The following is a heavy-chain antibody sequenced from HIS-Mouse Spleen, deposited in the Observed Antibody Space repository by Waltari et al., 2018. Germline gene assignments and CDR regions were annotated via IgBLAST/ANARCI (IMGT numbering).Heavy chain of an antibody. D-gene: IGHD3-3*01. CDR2: MNPNSGNT. CDR1: GYTFPSYD. J-gene: IGHJ3*02. CDR3: ARGDGITIFGVVIRVDAFDI. V-gene: IGHV1-8*01. Sequence: QVQLVQSGAEVKKPGASVKVSCKASGYTFPSYDINWVRQAHGQGLEWKGWMNPNSGNTGYAQKFQGRVTMTRNTSISTAYMELSSLRSEDTAVYYCARGDGITIFGVVIRVDAFDIWGQGTMVTVSS.